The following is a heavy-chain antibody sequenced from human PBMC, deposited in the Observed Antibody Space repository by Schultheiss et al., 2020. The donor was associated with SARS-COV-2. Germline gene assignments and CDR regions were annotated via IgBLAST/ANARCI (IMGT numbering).Heavy chain of an antibody. V-gene: IGHV3-9*01. Sequence: SLKISCAASGFTFSSYGMHWVRQAPGKGLEWVSGISWNSGSIGYADSVKGRFTISRDNAKNTLYLQMNSLRAEDTAVYYCARNTAMVTGPRSGMDVWGQGTTVTVSS. CDR1: GFTFSSYG. D-gene: IGHD5-18*01. CDR2: ISWNSGSI. J-gene: IGHJ6*02. CDR3: ARNTAMVTGPRSGMDV.